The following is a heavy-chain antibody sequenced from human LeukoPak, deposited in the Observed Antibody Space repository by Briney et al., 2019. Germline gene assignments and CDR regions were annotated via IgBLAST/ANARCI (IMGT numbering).Heavy chain of an antibody. CDR2: ITGSGDTT. CDR1: GFIFRNYA. CDR3: ARVARPWGISVAGTFDS. J-gene: IGHJ4*02. D-gene: IGHD6-19*01. V-gene: IGHV3-23*01. Sequence: GASLRLSCAASGFIFRNYAMSWVRQAPGKGLEWVSAITGSGDTTYYADSVKGRFTISRDNPQNSLYLQMNSLRAEDTAVYYCARVARPWGISVAGTFDSWGQGTLVTVSS.